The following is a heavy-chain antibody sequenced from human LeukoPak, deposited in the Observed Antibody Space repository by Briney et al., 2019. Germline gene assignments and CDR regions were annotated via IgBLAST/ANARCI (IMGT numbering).Heavy chain of an antibody. CDR1: GGSFSGYY. D-gene: IGHD3-9*01. CDR3: ARPQGRNILTGYYSY. CDR2: INHSGST. V-gene: IGHV4-34*01. Sequence: SETLSLTCAVYGGSFSGYYWSWIRQPPGKGLEWIGEINHSGSTNYNPSLKSRVTISVDTSKNQFSLKLSSVTAADTAVYYCARPQGRNILTGYYSYWGQGTLVTVSS. J-gene: IGHJ4*02.